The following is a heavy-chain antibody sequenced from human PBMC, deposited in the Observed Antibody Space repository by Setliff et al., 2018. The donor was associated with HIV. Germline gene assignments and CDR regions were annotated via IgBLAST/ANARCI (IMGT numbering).Heavy chain of an antibody. CDR2: ISIGSGGAI. CDR1: GFTFRNYK. CDR3: ARAPYARSNWFDP. Sequence: GGSLRLSCAASGFTFRNYKFNWVRQAPGRGLEWVSSISIGSGGAIDYADSVQGRFTISRDNAKNSLYLQMNSLRAEDTAVYYCARAPYARSNWFDPWGQGTLVTVSS. V-gene: IGHV3-21*01. D-gene: IGHD4-17*01. J-gene: IGHJ5*02.